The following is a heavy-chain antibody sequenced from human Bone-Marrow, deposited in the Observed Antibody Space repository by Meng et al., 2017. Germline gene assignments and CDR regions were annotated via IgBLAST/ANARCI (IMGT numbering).Heavy chain of an antibody. Sequence: QVRLVQAGAEVKKPGASLKVSCKASGYTFTSYGISWVRQAPGQGLEWMGWISAYNGNTNYAQKLQGRVTMTTDTSTSTAYMELRSLRSDDTAVYYCERGAWVRGVSHNDYWGQGTLVTVSS. CDR2: ISAYNGNT. J-gene: IGHJ4*02. D-gene: IGHD3-10*01. CDR1: GYTFTSYG. V-gene: IGHV1-18*01. CDR3: ERGAWVRGVSHNDY.